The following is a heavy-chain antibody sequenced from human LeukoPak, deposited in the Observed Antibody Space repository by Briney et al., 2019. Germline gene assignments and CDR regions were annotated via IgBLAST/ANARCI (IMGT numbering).Heavy chain of an antibody. CDR1: GYTLTELS. Sequence: ASAKVSCKVSGYTLTELSMHWVRQAPGKGLEWMGGFDPEDGETIYAQKFQGRVTMTEDTSTDTAYMELSSLRSEDTAVYYCATLEMATKLLDYWGQGTLVTVSS. CDR2: FDPEDGET. J-gene: IGHJ4*02. CDR3: ATLEMATKLLDY. D-gene: IGHD5-12*01. V-gene: IGHV1-24*01.